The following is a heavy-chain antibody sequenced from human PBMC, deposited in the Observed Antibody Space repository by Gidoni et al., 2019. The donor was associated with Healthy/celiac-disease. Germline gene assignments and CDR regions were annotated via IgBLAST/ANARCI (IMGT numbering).Heavy chain of an antibody. CDR1: GFTFSSYA. D-gene: IGHD5-18*01. J-gene: IGHJ4*02. V-gene: IGHV3-30-3*01. CDR3: ARGPGGGVQLWFARSGLLDY. Sequence: QVQLVESGGGVVPPGRSLRLSCAAPGFTFSSYAMHWVRQAPGKGLAWVAVISYDGSNKYYADSVKGRFTISRDNSKNPLYLQMNSLRAEDTAVYYCARGPGGGVQLWFARSGLLDYWGQGTLVTVSS. CDR2: ISYDGSNK.